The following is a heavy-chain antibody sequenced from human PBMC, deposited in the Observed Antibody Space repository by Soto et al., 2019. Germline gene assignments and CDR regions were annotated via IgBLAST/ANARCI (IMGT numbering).Heavy chain of an antibody. D-gene: IGHD3-10*01. V-gene: IGHV3-21*01. Sequence: GGSHRLSSTASGFNFGSYSMNWVRQAPGKGLEWVSSIGGSSGHIYYADSLKGRFTISRDNSKNTLYLQMNRLRADDTAVYYCAKALRGPGRAYGMNVWGQGTRVTVSS. CDR1: GFNFGSYS. J-gene: IGHJ6*02. CDR2: IGGSSGHI. CDR3: AKALRGPGRAYGMNV.